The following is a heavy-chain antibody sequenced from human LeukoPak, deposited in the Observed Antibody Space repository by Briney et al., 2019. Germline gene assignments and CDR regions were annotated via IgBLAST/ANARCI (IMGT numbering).Heavy chain of an antibody. CDR2: INEDGSNK. CDR3: TRVIVAVPGYFDYFDF. CDR1: GFTLRTSW. V-gene: IGHV3-7*01. J-gene: IGHJ4*02. D-gene: IGHD2-21*02. Sequence: GGSLRLSCAASGFTLRTSWIHWVRQAAGKGLEWVANINEDGSNKWHLGSVKGRFTVSRDNARNSLYLQMNSLRVEDTAVYYCTRVIVAVPGYFDYFDFWGQGVLVTVSS.